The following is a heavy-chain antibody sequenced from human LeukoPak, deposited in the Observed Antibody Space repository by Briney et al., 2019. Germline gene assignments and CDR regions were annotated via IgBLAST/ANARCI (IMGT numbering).Heavy chain of an antibody. J-gene: IGHJ4*02. Sequence: GGSLRLSCAASGFTLSSYAMSWVRQAPGKGLEWVSAISGSGGSTYYADSVKGRFTISRDNSKNTLYLQMNSLRAEDTAVYYCAKDSDYDFWSGYYTGGGFDYWGQGTLVTVSS. D-gene: IGHD3-3*01. CDR2: ISGSGGST. CDR1: GFTLSSYA. CDR3: AKDSDYDFWSGYYTGGGFDY. V-gene: IGHV3-23*01.